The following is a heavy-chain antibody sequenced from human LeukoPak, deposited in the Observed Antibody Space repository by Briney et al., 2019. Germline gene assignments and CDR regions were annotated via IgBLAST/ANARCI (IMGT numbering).Heavy chain of an antibody. D-gene: IGHD5-12*01. J-gene: IGHJ4*02. CDR3: ARYSRNGVDEIGF. V-gene: IGHV4-38-2*01. CDR1: GYSISSCYY. CDR2: IYHGGST. Sequence: PSETLSLTCAVSGYSISSCYYWGWIRQPPGRGLEWIGTIYHGGSTYYNPSLTSRVTISVDTSKNQLSLKLTSVTAADTAVYYCARYSRNGVDEIGFWGQGTLVTVSS.